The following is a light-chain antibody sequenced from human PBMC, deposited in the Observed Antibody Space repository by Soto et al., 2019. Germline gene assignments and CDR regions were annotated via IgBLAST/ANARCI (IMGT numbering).Light chain of an antibody. V-gene: IGKV3-11*01. J-gene: IGKJ5*01. CDR1: QSVSSY. CDR3: QQRSSNWPPVT. CDR2: DAS. Sequence: DIVLTQSPATLSLSPGERATLSCRASQSVSSYLAWYQQKPGQAPRLLIYDASNRATGIPARFSGSGYGTDFTLTISSLEPEDFAVYYCQQRSSNWPPVTFGQGTRLEIK.